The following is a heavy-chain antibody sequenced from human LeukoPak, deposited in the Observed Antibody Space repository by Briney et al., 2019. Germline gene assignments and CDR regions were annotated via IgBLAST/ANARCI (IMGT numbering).Heavy chain of an antibody. V-gene: IGHV3-30*03. CDR2: ISYDGSNK. CDR3: AREYCSSTSCYYGMDV. CDR1: GFTFSSYG. D-gene: IGHD2-2*01. J-gene: IGHJ6*02. Sequence: PGGSLRLSCAASGFTFSSYGMHWVRQAPGKGLEWVAVISYDGSNKYYADSVKGRFTISRDNSKNTLYLQMNSLRAEDTAVYYCAREYCSSTSCYYGMDVWGQGTTVTVSS.